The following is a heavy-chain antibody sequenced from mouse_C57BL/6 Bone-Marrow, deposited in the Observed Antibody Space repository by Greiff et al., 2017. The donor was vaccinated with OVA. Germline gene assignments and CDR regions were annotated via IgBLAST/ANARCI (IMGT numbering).Heavy chain of an antibody. D-gene: IGHD1-1*01. CDR2: INPYNGGT. J-gene: IGHJ2*01. CDR1: GYTFTDYY. V-gene: IGHV1-19*01. CDR3: ASHYYSSSCDY. Sequence: EVKLMESGPVLVKPGASVKMSCKASGYTFTDYYMNWVKQSHGKSLEWIGVINPYNGGTSYNQKFKGKATLTVDKSSSTAYMELSSLTSEDSAVYYCASHYYSSSCDYWGQGTTLTVSS.